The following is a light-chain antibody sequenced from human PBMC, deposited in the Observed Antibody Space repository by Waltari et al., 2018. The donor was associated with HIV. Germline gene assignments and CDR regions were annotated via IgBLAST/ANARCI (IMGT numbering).Light chain of an antibody. V-gene: IGKV2-28*01. CDR1: QSPLHRHGNYF. Sequence: IVMAQSPLSLSVTPGEPASISCRSTQSPLHRHGNYFFDWYLQKPGQSLQLLLYSGLNRARGGPDKFSGGGSGEGFALKSSGVEAEDVGVYYCMGGLQTPYTVGQGTKLEIK. CDR2: SGL. CDR3: MGGLQTPYT. J-gene: IGKJ2*01.